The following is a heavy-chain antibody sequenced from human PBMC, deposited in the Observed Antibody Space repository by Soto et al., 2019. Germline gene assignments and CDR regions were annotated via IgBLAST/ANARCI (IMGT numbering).Heavy chain of an antibody. CDR3: ARDYLFYGSGTDYYGMDV. Sequence: SETLSLTCTVSGGSISSGGYYWSWIRQHPGKGLEWIGYIYYSGSTYYDPSLKSRVTISVDTSKNQFSLKLSSVTAADTAVYYCARDYLFYGSGTDYYGMDVWGQGTTVTVSS. J-gene: IGHJ6*02. CDR1: GGSISSGGYY. V-gene: IGHV4-31*03. CDR2: IYYSGST. D-gene: IGHD3-10*01.